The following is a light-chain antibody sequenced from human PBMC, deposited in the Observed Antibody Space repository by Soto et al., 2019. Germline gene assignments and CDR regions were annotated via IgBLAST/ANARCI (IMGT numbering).Light chain of an antibody. V-gene: IGKV3-20*01. J-gene: IGKJ1*01. CDR1: QSVSSRS. Sequence: EIVLAQSPGTLSLSPGERATLSCRASQSVSSRSLAWYQQKPGQAPRLLISDASNRAADIPDRFSGSGSGTDFTLTINRLEPEDFAVYYCQQYAGSLRTFGQGTKVDI. CDR2: DAS. CDR3: QQYAGSLRT.